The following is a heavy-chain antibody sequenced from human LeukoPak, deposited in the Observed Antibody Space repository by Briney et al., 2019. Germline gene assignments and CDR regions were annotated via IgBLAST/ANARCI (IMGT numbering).Heavy chain of an antibody. CDR1: GFTFNNT. CDR2: ITTTSSYV. D-gene: IGHD2-15*01. CDR3: ARVGYCSGGSCYWEYYFDY. Sequence: PGGSLRLSCAASGFTFNNTMNWVRQAPGKGLEWVSSITTTSSYVYYADSVKGRFTISRDNAKNSLYLQMNSLRAEDTAVYYCARVGYCSGGSCYWEYYFDYWGQGTLVTVSS. V-gene: IGHV3-21*01. J-gene: IGHJ4*02.